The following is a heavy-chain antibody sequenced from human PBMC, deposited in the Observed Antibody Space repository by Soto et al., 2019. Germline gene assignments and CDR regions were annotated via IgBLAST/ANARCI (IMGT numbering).Heavy chain of an antibody. CDR3: AGRLTTAASLDY. CDR2: IHGGGSA. CDR1: GLSVSNNH. J-gene: IGHJ4*02. Sequence: VQLVESGGGLIQPGGSLRLSCAASGLSVSNNHMTWVRQAPGKGLEWVSLIHGGGSAYYADSVKGRFTISRDNSKNTLYLQMDSLRAEDTAIYYCAGRLTTAASLDYWGQGPLVTVSS. D-gene: IGHD1-1*01. V-gene: IGHV3-53*01.